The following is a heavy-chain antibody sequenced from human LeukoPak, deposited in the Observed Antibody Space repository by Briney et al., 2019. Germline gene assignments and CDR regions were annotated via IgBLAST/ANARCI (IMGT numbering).Heavy chain of an antibody. D-gene: IGHD3-22*01. CDR3: ANSKVVISSTWYY. CDR1: GFTFSTYD. J-gene: IGHJ4*02. CDR2: IGTGDDT. V-gene: IGHV3-13*01. Sequence: GGSLRLSCAASGFTFSTYDMHWVRQVTGKGLEWVSAIGTGDDTYYLGSVKGRFTISRENAKNVLYLQMSSLRAEDTAVYYCANSKVVISSTWYYWGQGTLVTVSS.